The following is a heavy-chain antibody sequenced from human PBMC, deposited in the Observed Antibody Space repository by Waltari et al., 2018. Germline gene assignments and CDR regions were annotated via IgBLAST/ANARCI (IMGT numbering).Heavy chain of an antibody. V-gene: IGHV4-59*01. CDR2: IYYSGST. D-gene: IGHD3-16*01. CDR1: GGSISRYY. J-gene: IGHJ6*03. CDR3: AKGDLDQGYYYYYMDV. Sequence: QVQLQESGPGLVKPSETLSLTCTVSGGSISRYYWSWIRQPPGKGLEWIGYIYYSGSTNYNPSLKSRVTISVDTSKNQFSLKLSSVTAADTAVYYCAKGDLDQGYYYYYMDVWGKGTTVTVSS.